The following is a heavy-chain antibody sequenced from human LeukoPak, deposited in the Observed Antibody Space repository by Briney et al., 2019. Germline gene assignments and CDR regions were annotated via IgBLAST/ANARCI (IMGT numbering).Heavy chain of an antibody. J-gene: IGHJ5*02. D-gene: IGHD2-21*01. V-gene: IGHV5-51*01. CDR3: ARGEGVSWFDT. CDR2: IYPGDSDT. CDR1: GYSFTSYW. Sequence: RGESLKISCKGSGYSFTSYWIGWVRQMPGKGLEWMGIIYPGDSDTRYSPSFQGQVTISADESSRTAYLQWSSLTASDTAMYYCARGEGVSWFDTWGQGTLVTVSS.